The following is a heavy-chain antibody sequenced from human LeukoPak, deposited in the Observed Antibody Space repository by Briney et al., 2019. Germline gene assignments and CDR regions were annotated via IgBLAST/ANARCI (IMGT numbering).Heavy chain of an antibody. J-gene: IGHJ4*02. D-gene: IGHD4/OR15-4a*01. Sequence: GGSLRLSCAASGFTLSDSAMHWVRQASGKGLEWVGRIRSKTNSFATEYAASVKGRFTISRDDSKNTVYLQLNSLKTEDTATCFCARHKDPDYGDRKLFDYWGLGTLVTVSS. CDR1: GFTLSDSA. CDR2: IRSKTNSFAT. CDR3: ARHKDPDYGDRKLFDY. V-gene: IGHV3-73*01.